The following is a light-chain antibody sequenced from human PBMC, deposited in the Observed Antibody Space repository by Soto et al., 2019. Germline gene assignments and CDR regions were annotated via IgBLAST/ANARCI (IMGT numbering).Light chain of an antibody. Sequence: DIQMTQSPSSLSASVGDRVTITCRASQSISNHLNWYQQKPGKAPKVLIYAASSLQSGVPSRFSGSGSGTDFTLTISRLEPEDFVTHYCQQSYSTPRITFGQGTRLEIK. V-gene: IGKV1-39*01. J-gene: IGKJ5*01. CDR2: AAS. CDR3: QQSYSTPRIT. CDR1: QSISNH.